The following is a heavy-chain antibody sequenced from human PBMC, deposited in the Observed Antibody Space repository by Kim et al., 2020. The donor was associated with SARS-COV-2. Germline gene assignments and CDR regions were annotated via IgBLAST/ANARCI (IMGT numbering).Heavy chain of an antibody. J-gene: IGHJ4*02. CDR2: GRT. CDR3: GRGSGTYYDY. V-gene: IGHV3-74*01. D-gene: IGHD1-26*01. Sequence: GRTNYPDSVKGRFTVSRDNAKNTLYLQMNSLGAEDTAVYYCGRGSGTYYDYWGQGTLVTVSS.